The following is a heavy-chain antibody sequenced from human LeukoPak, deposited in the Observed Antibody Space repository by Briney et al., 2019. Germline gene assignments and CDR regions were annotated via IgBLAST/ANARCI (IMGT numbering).Heavy chain of an antibody. CDR3: VRGDSRDY. J-gene: IGHJ4*02. CDR2: INSAGSTM. Sequence: GGSLRLSCAASGFTFSDSTMNWVRQASGKGLEWVASINSAGSTMHYADSVKGRLTISRDNAKNSLYLQLSSLRAEDTAVYYCVRGDSRDYWGQGTLVTVSS. CDR1: GFTFSDST. V-gene: IGHV3-21*01. D-gene: IGHD3-22*01.